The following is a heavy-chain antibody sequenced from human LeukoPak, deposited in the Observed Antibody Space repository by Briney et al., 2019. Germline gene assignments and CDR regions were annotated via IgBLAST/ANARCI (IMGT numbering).Heavy chain of an antibody. Sequence: SETLSLTCTVSGGSISSYYWSWIRQPPGKGLEWIGYIYYSGSTNYNPSLKSRVTISVDTSKNQFSLKLSSVTAADTAVYYCASGPYSGYNPRNDAFDIWGQGTMVTVSS. J-gene: IGHJ3*02. V-gene: IGHV4-59*01. CDR1: GGSISSYY. D-gene: IGHD5-12*01. CDR2: IYYSGST. CDR3: ASGPYSGYNPRNDAFDI.